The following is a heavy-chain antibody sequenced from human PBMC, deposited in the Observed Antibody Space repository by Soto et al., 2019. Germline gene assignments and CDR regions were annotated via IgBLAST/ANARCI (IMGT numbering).Heavy chain of an antibody. CDR2: IYWNDDK. D-gene: IGHD2-2*01. CDR1: GFSLSTSGVG. CDR3: AHRRGYCISTGCYDYFDS. J-gene: IGHJ4*02. Sequence: SGPTLVNQTQTLTLTYTFSGFSLSTSGVGVGWIRQPPGKALEWLAIIYWNDDKRYSPSLKSRLTITKDTSKNQVVLTMTNVDPVDTATYYCAHRRGYCISTGCYDYFDSWGQGTLVTVSS. V-gene: IGHV2-5*01.